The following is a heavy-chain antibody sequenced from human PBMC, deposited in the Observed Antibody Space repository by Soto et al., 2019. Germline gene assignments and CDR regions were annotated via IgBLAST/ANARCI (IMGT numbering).Heavy chain of an antibody. V-gene: IGHV3-33*01. D-gene: IGHD2-15*01. CDR3: ARDPPAQAAKWVPRFDP. CDR2: IWYDGSNK. Sequence: PGRSLRLSCAASGFTFSSYGMHWVRQAPGKGLEWVAVIWYDGSNKYYADSVKGRFTISRDNSKNTLYLQMNSLRAEDTAVYYCARDPPAQAAKWVPRFDPWGQGTLVTGSS. CDR1: GFTFSSYG. J-gene: IGHJ5*02.